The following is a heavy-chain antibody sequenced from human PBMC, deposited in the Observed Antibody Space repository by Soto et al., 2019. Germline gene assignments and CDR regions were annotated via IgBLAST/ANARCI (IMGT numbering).Heavy chain of an antibody. V-gene: IGHV4-4*07. CDR1: GGSISSYY. J-gene: IGHJ4*02. CDR2: IYTSGST. Sequence: QVQLQESGPGLVKPSETLSLTCTVSGGSISSYYWSWIRQPAGKGLEWIGRIYTSGSTNYNPSLKSRVTMSVDTSKNQFSLKLSSVTAADTAVYYCARGPEQQLVKGGFKYYFDYWGQGTLVTVSS. D-gene: IGHD6-13*01. CDR3: ARGPEQQLVKGGFKYYFDY.